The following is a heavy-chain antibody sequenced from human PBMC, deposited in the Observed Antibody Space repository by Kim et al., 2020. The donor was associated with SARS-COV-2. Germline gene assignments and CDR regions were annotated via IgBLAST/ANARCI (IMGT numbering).Heavy chain of an antibody. CDR3: ARLGHTGLGNYYYYGVDV. J-gene: IGHJ6*02. V-gene: IGHV3-11*01. CDR2: ISISGSRT. CDR1: GFTFSDYY. D-gene: IGHD1-1*01. Sequence: GGSLRLSCAASGFTFSDYYMSWIRQAPGKGLEWVSYISISGSRTYYADSVKGRFTISRDNAKNSLYLQMNSLRAEDTAVYYCARLGHTGLGNYYYYGVDVWGQGTTVTVSS.